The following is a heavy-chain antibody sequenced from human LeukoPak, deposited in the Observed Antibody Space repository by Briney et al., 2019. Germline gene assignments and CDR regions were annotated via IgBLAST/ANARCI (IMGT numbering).Heavy chain of an antibody. CDR2: IYYSGST. CDR1: GGSISSGGYS. Sequence: SQTLSLTCTVSGGSISSGGYSWSWIRQHPGKGLEWIGYIYYSGSTYYNPSLKSRVTISVDTSKNQFSLKLSSVTAADTAVYYCARSFWSGYYIPPPFDYWGQGTLVTVSS. CDR3: ARSFWSGYYIPPPFDY. J-gene: IGHJ4*02. D-gene: IGHD3-3*01. V-gene: IGHV4-31*03.